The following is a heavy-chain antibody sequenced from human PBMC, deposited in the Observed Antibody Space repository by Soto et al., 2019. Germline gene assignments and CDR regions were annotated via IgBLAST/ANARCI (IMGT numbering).Heavy chain of an antibody. CDR3: ARDPTSRACGWFDY. CDR1: GYTFTSYG. D-gene: IGHD2-21*01. J-gene: IGHJ4*02. V-gene: IGHV1-18*04. CDR2: ISAYNGNT. Sequence: ASVKVSCKASGYTFTSYGISWVRQAPGQGLEWMGWISAYNGNTNYAQKLQGRVTMTTDTSTSTAYMELRSLRSDDTAVYYCARDPTSRACGWFDYWGQGTLVTVSS.